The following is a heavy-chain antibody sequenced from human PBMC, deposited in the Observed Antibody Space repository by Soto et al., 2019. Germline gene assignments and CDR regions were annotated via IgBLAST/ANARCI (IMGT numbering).Heavy chain of an antibody. CDR1: GGSISSYY. D-gene: IGHD6-13*01. V-gene: IGHV4-59*01. J-gene: IGHJ5*02. CDR2: IYYSGST. CDR3: ARAWTTVNTQGIAADGTRFWFDP. Sequence: SETLSLTCTVSGGSISSYYWSWIRQPPGKGLEWIGYIYYSGSTNYNPSLKSRVTISVDTSKNQFSLKLSSVTAADTAVYYCARAWTTVNTQGIAADGTRFWFDPWGQGTLVT.